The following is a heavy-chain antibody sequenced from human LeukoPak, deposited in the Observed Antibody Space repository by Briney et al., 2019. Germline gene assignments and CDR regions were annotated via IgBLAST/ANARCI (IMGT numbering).Heavy chain of an antibody. CDR2: ISSSSNTI. Sequence: GGSLRLSCAASGFTFSSYEMNWVRQAPGKGLEGVSYISSSSNTIHYAESVKGRFTISRDNAKNSLYLQMNSLRAEDTAVYYCARGLSPYYYYYMDVWGKGTTVTVSS. CDR3: ARGLSPYYYYYMDV. J-gene: IGHJ6*03. V-gene: IGHV3-48*01. CDR1: GFTFSSYE.